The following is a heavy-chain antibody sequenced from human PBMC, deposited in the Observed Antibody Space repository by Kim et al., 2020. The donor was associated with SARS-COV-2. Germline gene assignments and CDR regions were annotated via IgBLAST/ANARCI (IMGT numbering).Heavy chain of an antibody. CDR3: ARVGSGSSMGLGMAFDI. J-gene: IGHJ3*02. Sequence: GGSLRLSCAASRFTFSDYSMNWVRQAPGKGLEWVSSISSAGTYIYYTDSVKGRFTISRDNAKNSLDLEMNSLRPEDTALYYCARVGSGSSMGLGMAFDIWGQGTMVTVSS. V-gene: IGHV3-21*01. CDR2: ISSAGTYI. CDR1: RFTFSDYS. D-gene: IGHD1-26*01.